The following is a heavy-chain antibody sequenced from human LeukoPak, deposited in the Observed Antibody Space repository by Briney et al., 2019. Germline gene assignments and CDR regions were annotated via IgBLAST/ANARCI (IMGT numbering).Heavy chain of an antibody. CDR1: GFIFSSYG. J-gene: IGHJ4*02. Sequence: GGSLRLSCAASGFIFSSYGMHWVRQAPGKGLEWVAFIRSDGSDKYYAGSVKGRFTISRDNSKSTLYLQMNSLRAEDTAVYYCAKHDSSSYYWGQGTLVTVSS. CDR3: AKHDSSSYY. V-gene: IGHV3-30*02. CDR2: IRSDGSDK. D-gene: IGHD3-22*01.